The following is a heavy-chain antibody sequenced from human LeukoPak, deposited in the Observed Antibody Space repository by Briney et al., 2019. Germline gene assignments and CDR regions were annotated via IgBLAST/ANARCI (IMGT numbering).Heavy chain of an antibody. CDR1: GDSLSSNTAA. D-gene: IGHD1/OR15-1a*01. CDR2: TYDRSKFYY. CDR3: ASGKWEQLIFHFDY. Sequence: SQTLSLTCAISGDSLSSNTAAWNWFRQSPSRGLEWVGRTYDRSKFYYDYAVSVKSRIIINPDTSSTQFSLQLHSLTPEDTAVSYCASGKWEQLIFHFDYWGQGALVTVSS. J-gene: IGHJ4*02. V-gene: IGHV6-1*01.